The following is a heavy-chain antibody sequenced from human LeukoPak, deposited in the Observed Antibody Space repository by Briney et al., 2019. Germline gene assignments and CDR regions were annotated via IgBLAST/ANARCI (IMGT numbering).Heavy chain of an antibody. Sequence: ASVKVSCKASGHTFTRYGISWVRQAPGQGLEWMGWISVYNGNTNYAQKLQGRVTMTTDTSTSAAYMELRSLRSDDTAVYYRAREDNYDSSGTSFDYWGQGTLVTVSS. D-gene: IGHD3-22*01. J-gene: IGHJ4*02. CDR3: AREDNYDSSGTSFDY. V-gene: IGHV1-18*01. CDR1: GHTFTRYG. CDR2: ISVYNGNT.